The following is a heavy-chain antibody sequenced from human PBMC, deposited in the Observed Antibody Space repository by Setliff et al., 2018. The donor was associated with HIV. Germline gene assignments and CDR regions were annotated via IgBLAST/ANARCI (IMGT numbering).Heavy chain of an antibody. CDR3: ARQTWEYYDTLTGYYRSPKNFDS. D-gene: IGHD3-9*01. CDR2: IYYSGST. J-gene: IGHJ4*02. CDR1: GGSIRSYY. V-gene: IGHV4-59*08. Sequence: SETLSLTCTVSGGSIRSYYWSWIRQPPGKGLEWIGYIYYSGSTNYNPSLKSRVTISVDTSKNQFSLKLYSVTAADTSVYYCARQTWEYYDTLTGYYRSPKNFDSWGQGTLVTVSS.